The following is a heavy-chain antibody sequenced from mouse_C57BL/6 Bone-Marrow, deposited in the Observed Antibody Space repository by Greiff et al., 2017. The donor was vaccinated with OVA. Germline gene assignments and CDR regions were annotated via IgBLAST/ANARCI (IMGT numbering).Heavy chain of an antibody. V-gene: IGHV1-62-2*01. CDR1: GYTFTEYT. CDR3: ARHGRLYCYGSGWYFDV. J-gene: IGHJ1*03. Sequence: QVQLQQSGAELVKPGASVKLSCKASGYTFTEYTIHWVKQRSGQGLEWIGWFYPGRGSLKYNEKFKDKATLTADKSSSTDYMELSRLTSEDSAGDFWARHGRLYCYGSGWYFDVWGTGTTVTVSS. CDR2: FYPGRGSL. D-gene: IGHD1-1*01.